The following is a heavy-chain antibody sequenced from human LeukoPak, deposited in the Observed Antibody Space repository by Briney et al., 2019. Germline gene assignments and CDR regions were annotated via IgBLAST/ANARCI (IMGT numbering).Heavy chain of an antibody. CDR2: VSASSDI. CDR3: ARDALHTAHFDY. D-gene: IGHD5-18*01. CDR1: GFTFSSYT. Sequence: GGSLRLSCAASGFTFSSYTMNWVRQAPGNGLQWVSTVSASSDIHYSDSVKGRFTISRDNARNSLYLQMNSLGDEDTAVYYCARDALHTAHFDYWGQGTLVTVSS. J-gene: IGHJ4*02. V-gene: IGHV3-48*02.